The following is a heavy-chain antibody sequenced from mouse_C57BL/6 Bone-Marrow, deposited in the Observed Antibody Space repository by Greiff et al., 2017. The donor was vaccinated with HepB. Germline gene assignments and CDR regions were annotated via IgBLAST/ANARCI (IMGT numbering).Heavy chain of an antibody. Sequence: QVQLQQPGAELVKPGASVKMSCKASGYTFTSYWITWVKQRPGQGLEWIGDIYPGSGSTNYNEKFKSKATLTVDTSSSTAYMQLSSLTSEDSAVYYCAMVSDGYSPWFAYWGQGTLVTVSA. V-gene: IGHV1-55*01. D-gene: IGHD2-3*01. CDR2: IYPGSGST. J-gene: IGHJ3*01. CDR3: AMVSDGYSPWFAY. CDR1: GYTFTSYW.